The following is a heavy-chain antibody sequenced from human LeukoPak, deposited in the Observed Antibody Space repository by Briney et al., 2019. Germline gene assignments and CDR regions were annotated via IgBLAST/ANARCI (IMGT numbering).Heavy chain of an antibody. Sequence: PGGSLRLSCAASGFTFSSYGMSWVRQAPGKGLEWVSTIDYSGTTTHYADSVKGRFTISRDNSKNTLYLQMNSLRAEDTALYYCAKDGGTAMDYYYYYMDVWGKGTTVTVSS. CDR1: GFTFSSYG. J-gene: IGHJ6*03. D-gene: IGHD5-18*01. CDR3: AKDGGTAMDYYYYYMDV. CDR2: IDYSGTTT. V-gene: IGHV3-23*01.